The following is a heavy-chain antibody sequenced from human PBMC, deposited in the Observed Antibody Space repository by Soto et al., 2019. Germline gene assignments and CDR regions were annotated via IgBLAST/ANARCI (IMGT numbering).Heavy chain of an antibody. V-gene: IGHV1-18*01. CDR1: GYTFTSYG. CDR3: ARFDGCGSCYSDHDAFDI. D-gene: IGHD2-15*01. J-gene: IGHJ3*02. CDR2: ISAYNGNT. Sequence: ASVKVSCKASGYTFTSYGISCVRQAPGQGLEWMGWISAYNGNTNYAQKLQGRVTMTTDTSKNQFSLKLSSVTAADTAVYYCARFDGCGSCYSDHDAFDIWGQGAMVTVSS.